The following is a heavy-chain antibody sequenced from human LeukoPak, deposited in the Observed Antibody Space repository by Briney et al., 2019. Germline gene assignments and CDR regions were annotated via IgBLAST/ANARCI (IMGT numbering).Heavy chain of an antibody. J-gene: IGHJ6*04. V-gene: IGHV3-9*01. Sequence: GGSLRLSCAASGFTFDDYAMHWVRQAPGKALEGVSGISWNSGSIGYADSVKGRFTISRDNAKNSLYLQMNSLRAEDTAVYYCAELGITMIGGVWGKGTTVTISS. D-gene: IGHD3-10*02. CDR2: ISWNSGSI. CDR1: GFTFDDYA. CDR3: AELGITMIGGV.